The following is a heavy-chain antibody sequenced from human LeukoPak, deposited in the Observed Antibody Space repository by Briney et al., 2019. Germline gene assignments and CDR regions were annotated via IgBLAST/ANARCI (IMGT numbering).Heavy chain of an antibody. Sequence: PGGSLRLSCAASGFTFSSYAMSWLRQAPGKGREWVSAISGSGGSTYYADPVKGRFTISRDNSKNTLYLQMNSLRAEDTAVYYCAKDVAVAVVFRFDPWGQGTLVTVSS. CDR3: AKDVAVAVVFRFDP. D-gene: IGHD6-19*01. V-gene: IGHV3-23*01. CDR2: ISGSGGST. J-gene: IGHJ5*02. CDR1: GFTFSSYA.